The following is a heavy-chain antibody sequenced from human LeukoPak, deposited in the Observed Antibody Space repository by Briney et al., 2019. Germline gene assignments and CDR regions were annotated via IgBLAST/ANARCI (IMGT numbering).Heavy chain of an antibody. D-gene: IGHD3-3*01. CDR1: GGSISSYY. Sequence: SETLSLTCTVSGGSISSYYWSWIRQPPGKGLEWIGYIYYSGSTNYNPSLKSRVTISVDTSKNQFSLKLSSVTAADTAVYYCARAAEWPRALQYFDYWGQGTLVTVSS. J-gene: IGHJ4*02. CDR2: IYYSGST. CDR3: ARAAEWPRALQYFDY. V-gene: IGHV4-59*01.